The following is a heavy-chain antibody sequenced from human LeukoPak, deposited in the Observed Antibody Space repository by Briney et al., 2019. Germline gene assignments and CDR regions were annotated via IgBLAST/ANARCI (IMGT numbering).Heavy chain of an antibody. CDR2: IKQDGSGK. CDR3: ARDPKRRDGYNYH. Sequence: GGSLRLSCAASGFTFSSYWMSWVRQAPGKGLEWVANIKQDGSGKYYVDSVKGRFTISRDNAKNSLYLQMNSLRAEDTAVYYCARDPKRRDGYNYHWGQGTLVTVSS. D-gene: IGHD5-24*01. J-gene: IGHJ5*02. V-gene: IGHV3-7*01. CDR1: GFTFSSYW.